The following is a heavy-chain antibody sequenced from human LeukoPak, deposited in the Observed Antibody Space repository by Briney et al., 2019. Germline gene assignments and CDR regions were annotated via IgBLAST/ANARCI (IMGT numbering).Heavy chain of an antibody. J-gene: IGHJ4*02. Sequence: KASETLSLTCTVPGGSISSYYWSWIRQPPGKGLEWIGYIYYSGSTNYNPSLKSRVTISVDTSKNQFSLKLSSVTAADTAVYYCARGDFGDYYYFDYWGQGTLVTVSS. CDR1: GGSISSYY. V-gene: IGHV4-59*12. CDR3: ARGDFGDYYYFDY. D-gene: IGHD5-12*01. CDR2: IYYSGST.